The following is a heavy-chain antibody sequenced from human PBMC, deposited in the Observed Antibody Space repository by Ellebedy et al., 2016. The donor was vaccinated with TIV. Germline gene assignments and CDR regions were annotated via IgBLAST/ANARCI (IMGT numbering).Heavy chain of an antibody. D-gene: IGHD5-24*01. V-gene: IGHV1-46*01. Sequence: ASVKVSXXASGYTFTSYYMHWVRQAPGQGLEWMGIINPSGGSTNYAQKFQGRVTITADESTSTAYMELSSLRSEDTAVYYCASSEEMATITAFDIWGQGTMVTVSS. J-gene: IGHJ3*02. CDR1: GYTFTSYY. CDR2: INPSGGST. CDR3: ASSEEMATITAFDI.